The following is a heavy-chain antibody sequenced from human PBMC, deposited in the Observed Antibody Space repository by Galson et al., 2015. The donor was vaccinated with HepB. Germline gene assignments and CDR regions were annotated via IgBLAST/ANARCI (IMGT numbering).Heavy chain of an antibody. CDR2: VAPEDGET. Sequence: VKVSCKVSGYTFTDHYMHWVQQAPGKGLEWMGLVAPEDGETIYAEKFQGRVTITADTSTDTAYMELSSLRSEDTAVYYCATSQEYYMDVWGKGTTVTVSS. CDR3: ATSQEYYMDV. J-gene: IGHJ6*03. V-gene: IGHV1-69-2*01. CDR1: GYTFTDHY.